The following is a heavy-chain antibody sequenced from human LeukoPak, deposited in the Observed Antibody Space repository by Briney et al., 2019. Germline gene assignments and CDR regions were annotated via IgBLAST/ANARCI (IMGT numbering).Heavy chain of an antibody. CDR1: GWSFNDHY. V-gene: IGHV4-34*01. CDR3: ARGQVPAARGYNWFDA. J-gene: IGHJ5*02. Sequence: PSETLSLTCAVYGWSFNDHYWNWIRQPPGKGLEWIGDINARGDTNFNPSLKSRVTISVDSSKNQFSLTLRSMIAADTAVYYCARGQVPAARGYNWFDAWGQGTLVTVSS. CDR2: INARGDT. D-gene: IGHD2-2*01.